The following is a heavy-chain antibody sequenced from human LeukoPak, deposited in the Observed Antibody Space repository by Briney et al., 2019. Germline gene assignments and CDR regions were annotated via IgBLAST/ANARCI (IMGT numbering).Heavy chain of an antibody. CDR1: GLTFSSYS. V-gene: IGHV3-21*01. D-gene: IGHD1-26*01. CDR2: ISSSSSYI. J-gene: IGHJ3*02. CDR3: ARGAGGGNYQDAFEI. Sequence: SGGSLRLSCAASGLTFSSYSMNWVRQAPGKGLEWVSSISSSSSYIYYADSVKGRFTISRDNAKNSLYLQMNSLRAEDTAVYYCARGAGGGNYQDAFEIWAQGTMVTVSS.